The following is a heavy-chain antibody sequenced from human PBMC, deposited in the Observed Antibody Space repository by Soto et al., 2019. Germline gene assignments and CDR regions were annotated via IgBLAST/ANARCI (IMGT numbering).Heavy chain of an antibody. D-gene: IGHD2-15*01. CDR2: ISWNSGSI. V-gene: IGHV3-9*01. CDR3: AKDGRRDGGMLRFDP. Sequence: EVQLVESGGGLVQPGRSLRLSCAASGFTFDDYAMHWVRQAPGKGLEWVSGISWNSGSIGYADSVKGRFTISRDNAKNSLYLQMNSLRAEDTALYYCAKDGRRDGGMLRFDPWGQGTLVTVSS. J-gene: IGHJ5*02. CDR1: GFTFDDYA.